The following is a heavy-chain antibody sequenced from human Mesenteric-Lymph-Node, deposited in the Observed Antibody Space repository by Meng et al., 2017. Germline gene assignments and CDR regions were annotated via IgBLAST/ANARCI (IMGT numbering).Heavy chain of an antibody. CDR3: ARRFSSSWFDP. CDR1: GYTFTSYA. D-gene: IGHD6-13*01. CDR2: INTITGIP. V-gene: IGHV7-4-1*02. J-gene: IGHJ5*02. Sequence: QGQLVQSGFELKRPGASVKISCKASGYTFTSYAMSWVRQAPGQGLEWMGWINTITGIPTYAQDFTGRFVFSLDTSVSTAYLQISSLKAEDTAVFYCARRFSSSWFDPWGQGTLVTVSS.